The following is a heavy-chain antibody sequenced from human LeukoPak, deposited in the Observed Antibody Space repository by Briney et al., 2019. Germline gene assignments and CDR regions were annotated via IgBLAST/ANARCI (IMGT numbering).Heavy chain of an antibody. V-gene: IGHV3-11*04. CDR2: ISSSGSTI. J-gene: IGHJ3*02. Sequence: PGGSLRLSCAASGFTFSDYYMSWIRQAPGKGLEWVSYISSSGSTIYYADSVKGRFTISRDNAKNSLYLQMNSLRAEDTAVYYCATLLVVVSSFDIWGQGTMVTVSS. CDR3: ATLLVVVSSFDI. D-gene: IGHD3-22*01. CDR1: GFTFSDYY.